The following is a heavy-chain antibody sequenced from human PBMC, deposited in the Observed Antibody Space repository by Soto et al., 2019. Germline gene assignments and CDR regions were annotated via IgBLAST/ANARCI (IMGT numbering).Heavy chain of an antibody. J-gene: IGHJ6*02. D-gene: IGHD6-13*01. CDR1: GGSFRGYY. CDR3: ARGGGSSWYPYYYGMDV. CDR2: INHSGST. Sequence: SETLYLTCAVYGGSFRGYYWSWIRQPPGKGLEWIGEINHSGSTNYNPSLKSRVTISVDTSKNQFSLKLSSVTAADTAVYYCARGGGSSWYPYYYGMDVWGQGTTVTVSS. V-gene: IGHV4-34*01.